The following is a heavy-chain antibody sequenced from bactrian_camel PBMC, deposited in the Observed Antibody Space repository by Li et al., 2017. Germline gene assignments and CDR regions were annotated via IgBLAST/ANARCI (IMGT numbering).Heavy chain of an antibody. J-gene: IGHJ4*01. CDR2: IDSDGIA. V-gene: IGHV3S53*01. D-gene: IGHD3*01. Sequence: HVQLVESGGGSVQAGGSLRLSCGASGSIYGGACVGWLRQAPGKEREGVAAIDSDGIASYADPVKGRFTISRDHAKDTLYLQMNSLKIEDTAVYYCALGSSRQATMAARGKGTQVTVS. CDR1: GSIYGGAC.